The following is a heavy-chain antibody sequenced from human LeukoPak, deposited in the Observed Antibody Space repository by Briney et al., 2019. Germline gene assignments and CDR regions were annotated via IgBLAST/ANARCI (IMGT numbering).Heavy chain of an antibody. D-gene: IGHD3-22*01. Sequence: ASVKVSCKASGYTFTIHWVRQAPGQGLEWMGIINPSRGSTSYAQRFQGRVTMTRDMSTSTVYMELSSLRFEDTAFYYCARGSHVRVYDTNPYYGHYWGQGTLVTVSS. CDR2: INPSRGST. V-gene: IGHV1-46*01. J-gene: IGHJ4*02. CDR3: ARGSHVRVYDTNPYYGHY. CDR1: GYTFT.